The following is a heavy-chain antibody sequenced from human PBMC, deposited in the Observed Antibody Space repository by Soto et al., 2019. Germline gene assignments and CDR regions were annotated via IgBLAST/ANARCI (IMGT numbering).Heavy chain of an antibody. Sequence: GESLKISCKGSGYSFTSYWISWVRQMPGKGLEWMGRIDPSDSYTNYSPSFQGHVTISADMSISTAYLQWSSLKASDTAMYYCARLSRLTIFGVVTPYYYYGMDVWGQGTTVTVSS. CDR1: GYSFTSYW. CDR2: IDPSDSYT. CDR3: ARLSRLTIFGVVTPYYYYGMDV. J-gene: IGHJ6*02. V-gene: IGHV5-10-1*01. D-gene: IGHD3-3*01.